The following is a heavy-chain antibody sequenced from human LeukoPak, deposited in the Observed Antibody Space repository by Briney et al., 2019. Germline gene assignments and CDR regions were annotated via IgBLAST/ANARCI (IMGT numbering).Heavy chain of an antibody. J-gene: IGHJ4*02. CDR1: GGSISSYY. D-gene: IGHD6-13*01. CDR2: IYTSGNT. V-gene: IGHV4-4*07. CDR3: ARGVYIAAAQYGY. Sequence: SETLSLTCTVSGGSISSYYWSWIRQPAGKGLEWIGRIYTSGNTNYNPSLKSRVTMSLDTSKKQFSLKLSSVTAADTAVYYCARGVYIAAAQYGYWGQGTLVTVSS.